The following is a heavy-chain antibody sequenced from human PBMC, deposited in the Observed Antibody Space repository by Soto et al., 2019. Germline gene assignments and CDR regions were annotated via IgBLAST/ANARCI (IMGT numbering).Heavy chain of an antibody. J-gene: IGHJ6*02. CDR1: GCTFSSYG. V-gene: IGHV3-33*01. CDR3: ARGGYCSSTSCYQYYYYGMDV. D-gene: IGHD2-2*01. Sequence: GGSLRLSCAASGCTFSSYGMHWVRQAPGKGLEWVAVIWYDGSNKYYADSVKGRFTISRDNSKNTLYLQMNSLRAEDTAVYYCARGGYCSSTSCYQYYYYGMDVWGQGTTVTVSS. CDR2: IWYDGSNK.